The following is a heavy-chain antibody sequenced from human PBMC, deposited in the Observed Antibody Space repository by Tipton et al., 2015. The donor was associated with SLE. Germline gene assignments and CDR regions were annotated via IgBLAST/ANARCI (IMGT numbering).Heavy chain of an antibody. CDR2: IDPSDSYT. Sequence: QLVQSGAEVKTPGDSLTISCKGSGYSFTSYWISWVRQMPGKGLEWMGRIDPSDSYTNYSPSFQGHVTISADKSITTAYLQWSSLKASDTAMYYCARVSDASIAELHWGQGTLVTVSS. D-gene: IGHD6-6*01. CDR3: ARVSDASIAELH. CDR1: GYSFTSYW. J-gene: IGHJ4*02. V-gene: IGHV5-10-1*01.